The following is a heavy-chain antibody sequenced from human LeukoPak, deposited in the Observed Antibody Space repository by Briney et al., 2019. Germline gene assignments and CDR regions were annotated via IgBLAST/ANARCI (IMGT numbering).Heavy chain of an antibody. CDR3: ARASVATMTYWYFDL. D-gene: IGHD5-12*01. V-gene: IGHV3-21*01. J-gene: IGHJ2*01. CDR2: ISSSSSYI. CDR1: GFTFSSYS. Sequence: GGSLRLSCAASGFTFSSYSMNWVRQAPGKGLEWVSSISSSSSYIYYADSVEGRFTISRDNAKNSLYLQMNSLRAEDTAVYYCARASVATMTYWYFDLWGRGTLVTVSS.